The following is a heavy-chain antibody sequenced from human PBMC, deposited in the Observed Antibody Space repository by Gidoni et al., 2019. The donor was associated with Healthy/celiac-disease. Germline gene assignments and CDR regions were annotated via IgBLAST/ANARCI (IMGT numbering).Heavy chain of an antibody. D-gene: IGHD4-4*01. V-gene: IGHV4-34*01. J-gene: IGHJ6*02. Sequence: QVQLQQWGAGLLKPSETLSLTCAVYGGSFSGYYWRWLRQPPGKGLEWIGEINHSGSTNYNPSLKSRVTISVDTSKNQFSLKLSSVTAADTAVYYCASPFPGLMTTVTTAAYGMDVWGQGTTVTVSS. CDR3: ASPFPGLMTTVTTAAYGMDV. CDR2: INHSGST. CDR1: GGSFSGYY.